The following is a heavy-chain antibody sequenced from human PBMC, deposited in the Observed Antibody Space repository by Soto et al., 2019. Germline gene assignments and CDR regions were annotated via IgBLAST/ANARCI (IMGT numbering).Heavy chain of an antibody. J-gene: IGHJ5*02. CDR3: ARCPIDHNWFDP. Sequence: SETLSLTCTVSGSAITTYYWSWLRQSPGKGLEWIGHIYDTGSTTYNPSLKSRVTISVDTSNKQFSLRLTSVTAADTAVYYCARCPIDHNWFDPWGQGTLVTVSS. D-gene: IGHD3-9*01. CDR2: IYDTGST. CDR1: GSAITTYY. V-gene: IGHV4-59*01.